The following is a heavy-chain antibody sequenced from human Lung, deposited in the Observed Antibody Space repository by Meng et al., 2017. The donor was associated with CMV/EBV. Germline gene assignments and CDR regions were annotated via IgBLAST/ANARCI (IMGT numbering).Heavy chain of an antibody. Sequence: ESLKISCGASGFTFGTYWMHWVRQAPGKGLVWVSRINSEGNIITYADSVKGRFTISRDNAKNTLYLQMLSLRVEDTAIYYCVRGRGTDWGQGILVTVSS. CDR1: GFTFGTYW. V-gene: IGHV3-74*03. CDR3: VRGRGTD. CDR2: INSEGNII. J-gene: IGHJ4*02.